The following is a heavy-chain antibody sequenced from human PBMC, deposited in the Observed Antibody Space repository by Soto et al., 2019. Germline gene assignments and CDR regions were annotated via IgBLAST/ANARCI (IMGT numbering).Heavy chain of an antibody. Sequence: QVELRESGPGLVKPSETLSLTCNVSGGSMRSYYWTWMRQSPGKGLEWLGNIFYNEKNNLNPSLKSRLSISVDTSKQKFSLMLSSVTAEDTAIYYCARDSTCCGLDVWGQGTTVTVSS. CDR3: ARDSTCCGLDV. J-gene: IGHJ6*02. D-gene: IGHD2-21*01. CDR2: IFYNEKN. V-gene: IGHV4-59*01. CDR1: GGSMRSYY.